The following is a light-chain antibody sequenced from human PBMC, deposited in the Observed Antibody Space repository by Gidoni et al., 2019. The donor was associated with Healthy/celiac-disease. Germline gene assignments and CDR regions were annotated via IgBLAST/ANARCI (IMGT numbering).Light chain of an antibody. CDR2: GAS. CDR1: QSVSSN. J-gene: IGKJ2*01. V-gene: IGKV3-15*01. CDR3: QQYNNWPPYT. Sequence: EIVMTPSPATLSVSPGERATLSCRASQSVSSNLAWYQQKPGQAPWLLIYGASTRATGIPARFSGSGSGTEFTLTISSLQSEDFAVYYCQQYNNWPPYTFGQGTKLEIK.